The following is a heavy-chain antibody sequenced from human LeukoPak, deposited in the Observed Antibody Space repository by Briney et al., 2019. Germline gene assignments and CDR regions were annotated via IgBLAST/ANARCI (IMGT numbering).Heavy chain of an antibody. J-gene: IGHJ4*02. V-gene: IGHV3-48*03. Sequence: GGSLRLSCAASGCTFSSYEMNGVRQAPGKGLEWVSYISSSGSTIYYADSVKGRFTISRDNAKNSLYLQMNSLRAEDTAVYYCARAAGYELFDYWGQGTLVTVSS. CDR1: GCTFSSYE. CDR2: ISSSGSTI. CDR3: ARAAGYELFDY. D-gene: IGHD5-12*01.